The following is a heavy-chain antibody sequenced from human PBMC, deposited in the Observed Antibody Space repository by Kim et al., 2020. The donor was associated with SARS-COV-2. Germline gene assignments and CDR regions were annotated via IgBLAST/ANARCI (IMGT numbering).Heavy chain of an antibody. D-gene: IGHD6-13*01. CDR2: INHSGST. V-gene: IGHV4-34*01. J-gene: IGHJ5*02. CDR3: ARDLLAAAEDWFDP. Sequence: SETLSLTCAVYGGSFSGYYWSWIRQPPGKGLEWIGEINHSGSTNYNPSLKSRVTISVDTSKNQFSLKLSSVTAADTAVYYCARDLLAAAEDWFDPWGQGTLVTVSS. CDR1: GGSFSGYY.